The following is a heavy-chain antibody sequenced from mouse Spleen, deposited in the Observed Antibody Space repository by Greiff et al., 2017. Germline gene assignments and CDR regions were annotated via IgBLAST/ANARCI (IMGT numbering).Heavy chain of an antibody. V-gene: IGHV3-6*01. Sequence: ESGPGLVKPSQSLSLTCSVTGYSITSGYYWNWIRQFPGNKLEWMGYISYDGSNNYNPSLKNRISITRDTSKNQFFLKLNSVTTEDTATYYCAREEATWAMDYWGQGTSVTVSS. CDR3: AREEATWAMDY. J-gene: IGHJ4*01. D-gene: IGHD3-2*02. CDR1: GYSITSGYY. CDR2: ISYDGSN.